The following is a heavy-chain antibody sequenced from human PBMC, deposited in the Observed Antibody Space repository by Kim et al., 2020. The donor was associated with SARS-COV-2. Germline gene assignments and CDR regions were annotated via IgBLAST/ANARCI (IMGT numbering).Heavy chain of an antibody. J-gene: IGHJ4*02. CDR3: AKEHPSSGWPTFDS. CDR2: VNNNNNP. Sequence: GGSLRLSCAASGFTFSRRAMSWVRQVPGKGLEWIASVNNNNNPYYADSVKGRFTVSRDITKDTLYLQMNSLRADDTALYYCAKEHPSSGWPTFDSWGQGTL. V-gene: IGHV3-23*05. D-gene: IGHD6-19*01. CDR1: GFTFSRRA.